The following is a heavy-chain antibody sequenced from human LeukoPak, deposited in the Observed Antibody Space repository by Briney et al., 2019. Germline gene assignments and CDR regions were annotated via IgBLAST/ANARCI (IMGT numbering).Heavy chain of an antibody. D-gene: IGHD3-16*01. V-gene: IGHV4-59*01. CDR2: FSHTMYT. Sequence: SETLSLTCSVSGDSIDSYFWNWIRQSPEKGLEWIGYFSHTMYTNYNPSLKSRVTISADTSKNQISLRLTSVTASDTAVYFCAKGWGKQVDWFDPWGQGTLVTVSS. CDR1: GDSIDSYF. J-gene: IGHJ5*02. CDR3: AKGWGKQVDWFDP.